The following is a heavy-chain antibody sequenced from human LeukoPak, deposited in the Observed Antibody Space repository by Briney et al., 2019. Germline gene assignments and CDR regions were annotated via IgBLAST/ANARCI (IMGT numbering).Heavy chain of an antibody. J-gene: IGHJ4*02. CDR3: AAHTYYYSSGSFGH. D-gene: IGHD3-10*01. Sequence: ASVTVSCKASGYSFTSYDINWVRQATGQGPEWIGWMNPSSGNTGYAQRFQGRVTMTRGTSTSTAYLELSSLTSDDTAVYYCAAHTYYYSSGSFGHWGQGTLVTVSS. V-gene: IGHV1-8*01. CDR2: MNPSSGNT. CDR1: GYSFTSYD.